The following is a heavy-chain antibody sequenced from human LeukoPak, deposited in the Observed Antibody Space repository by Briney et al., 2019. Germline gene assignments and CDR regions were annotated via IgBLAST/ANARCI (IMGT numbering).Heavy chain of an antibody. Sequence: GGSLRLSCAASGFTFSDYYMSWIRQAPGKGLEWVSYISSSGSTIYYADSVKGRFTISRDNAKNSLYLQMNSLRAEDTAVYYCARGPPPNYGGNKIYYYYYYMDVWGKGTTVTVSS. D-gene: IGHD4-23*01. CDR3: ARGPPPNYGGNKIYYYYYYMDV. CDR2: ISSSGSTI. J-gene: IGHJ6*03. CDR1: GFTFSDYY. V-gene: IGHV3-11*01.